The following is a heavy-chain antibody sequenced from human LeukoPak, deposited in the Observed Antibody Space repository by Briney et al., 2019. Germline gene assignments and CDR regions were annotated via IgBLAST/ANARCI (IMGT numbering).Heavy chain of an antibody. V-gene: IGHV4-39*07. Sequence: SETLSLTCTVSGGSISSSSYYWGWIRQPPGKGLEWIGSIYYSGSTYYNPSLKSRVTISVDTSKNQFSLKLSSVTAADTAVYYCARVRGPISSSGWYLPINWGQGTLVTVSS. CDR1: GGSISSSSYY. CDR3: ARVRGPISSSGWYLPIN. D-gene: IGHD6-19*01. J-gene: IGHJ4*02. CDR2: IYYSGST.